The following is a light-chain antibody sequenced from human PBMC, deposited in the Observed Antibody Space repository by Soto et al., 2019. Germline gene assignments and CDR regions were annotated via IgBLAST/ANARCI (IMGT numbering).Light chain of an antibody. V-gene: IGKV1-5*01. CDR2: DAS. CDR3: QQYHRHWT. Sequence: GDTVTITCRASESIDNWLAWYQQKPGKAPKVLIYDASSLKSGVPSRSNGSGSEAEFTLTISSLQPDDFATYYGQQYHRHWTFGQGTKVDIK. CDR1: ESIDNW. J-gene: IGKJ1*01.